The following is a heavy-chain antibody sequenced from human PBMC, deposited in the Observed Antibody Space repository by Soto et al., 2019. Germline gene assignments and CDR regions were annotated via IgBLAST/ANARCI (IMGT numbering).Heavy chain of an antibody. D-gene: IGHD2-21*01. CDR2: ISYDGSSK. CDR3: AKDTAVVIFDY. V-gene: IGHV3-30*18. J-gene: IGHJ4*02. Sequence: GGSLRLSCAASGFTFTGYGMHWVRQAPGKGLEWVAVISYDGSSKYYADSVKGRFTISRDNSKNTLFLQMHSLRAEDTAVYYCAKDTAVVIFDYWGQGTQVTVSS. CDR1: GFTFTGYG.